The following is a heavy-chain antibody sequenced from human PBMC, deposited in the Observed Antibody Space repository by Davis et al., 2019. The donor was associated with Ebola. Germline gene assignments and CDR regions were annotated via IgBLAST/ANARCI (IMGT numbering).Heavy chain of an antibody. CDR2: MNPNSGNT. D-gene: IGHD2-21*01. CDR1: GYTFTGYD. J-gene: IGHJ4*02. Sequence: AASVKVSCKASGYTFTGYDINWVRQATGQGLEWMGWMNPNSGNTGYAQKFQGRVTMTRENSMSTAYMELRSLRSEDTAVYFCARGGVAYSDLDYWGPGSLVTVSS. V-gene: IGHV1-8*01. CDR3: ARGGVAYSDLDY.